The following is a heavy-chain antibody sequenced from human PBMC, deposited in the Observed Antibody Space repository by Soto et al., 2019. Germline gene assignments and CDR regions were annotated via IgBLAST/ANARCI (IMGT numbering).Heavy chain of an antibody. CDR3: ARARFQVLYGKPYFDS. D-gene: IGHD2-2*02. Sequence: SETLSLTCTVSGGSITTGGSYWSWIRRHPGKGLEWIGNIYHSGNTYYNPSLKSRLTISVDTSKNHFSLMVDSVTAADTAVYYCARARFQVLYGKPYFDSWGQGTLVTV. J-gene: IGHJ4*02. CDR2: IYHSGNT. V-gene: IGHV4-31*03. CDR1: GGSITTGGSY.